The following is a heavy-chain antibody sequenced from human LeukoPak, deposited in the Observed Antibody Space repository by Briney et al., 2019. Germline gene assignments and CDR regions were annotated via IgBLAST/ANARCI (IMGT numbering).Heavy chain of an antibody. J-gene: IGHJ5*02. D-gene: IGHD1-26*01. V-gene: IGHV4-34*13. Sequence: INYSASTNYNPSLKSRVTISVATSKTQFSLKLSSVTAADTAVYYCARGRIVGAPRSRFDPWGQGTLVTVSS. CDR2: INYSAST. CDR3: ARGRIVGAPRSRFDP.